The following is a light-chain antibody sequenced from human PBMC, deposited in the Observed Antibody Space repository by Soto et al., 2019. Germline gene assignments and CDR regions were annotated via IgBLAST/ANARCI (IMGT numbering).Light chain of an antibody. CDR3: QQSYSTT. Sequence: QLTQSPSSLSASVGDRVTITCRASQDISRYLAWYQQRAGKAPKLLIYGASSLQSGVPSRFSGSGSGTDFTLTISSLQPEDFATYYCQQSYSTTFGQGTKVEIK. CDR1: QDISRY. CDR2: GAS. J-gene: IGKJ1*01. V-gene: IGKV1-39*01.